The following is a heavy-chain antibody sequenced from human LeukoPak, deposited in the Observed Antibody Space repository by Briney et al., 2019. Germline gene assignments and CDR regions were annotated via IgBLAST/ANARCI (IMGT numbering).Heavy chain of an antibody. V-gene: IGHV1-8*03. CDR2: MNPNSGNT. Sequence: ASVKVSCKASGYTFTSYDINWVRQATGQGLEWMGWMNPNSGNTGYAQKFQGRVTITRNTSISTAYMELSSLRSEDTAVYYCARGWTDITIFGVAFDYWGQGTLVTVSS. CDR3: ARGWTDITIFGVAFDY. J-gene: IGHJ4*02. CDR1: GYTFTSYD. D-gene: IGHD3-3*01.